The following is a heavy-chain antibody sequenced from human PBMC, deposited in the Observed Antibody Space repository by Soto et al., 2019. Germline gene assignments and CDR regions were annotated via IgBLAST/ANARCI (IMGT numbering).Heavy chain of an antibody. D-gene: IGHD3-10*01. Sequence: EVQLVESGGGLVQPGGSLRLSCAASGFTFSSYSMNWVRQAPGKGLEWVSYISSSSSTIYYADSVKGRFTISRDNAKNSLYLQMNSLRDEDTAVYYCARDGFGELFKRLPPGTYYYGMDVWGQGTTVTVSS. V-gene: IGHV3-48*02. CDR1: GFTFSSYS. J-gene: IGHJ6*02. CDR2: ISSSSSTI. CDR3: ARDGFGELFKRLPPGTYYYGMDV.